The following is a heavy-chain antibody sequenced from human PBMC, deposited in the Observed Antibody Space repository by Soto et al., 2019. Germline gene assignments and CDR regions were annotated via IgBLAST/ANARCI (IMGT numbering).Heavy chain of an antibody. Sequence: EVQLLESGGGLIQPGGSLRLSCATFGFSFSNYALSCVRQAPGTGLEWVSGFGVDYVTYYEDSVRGRFNISRDNSKNTLYLQMNSMRDEDKALYYCAKAKGSFDHTGPAQWGQGTLVTVSS. J-gene: IGHJ4*02. CDR1: GFSFSNYA. CDR2: FGVDYVT. CDR3: AKAKGSFDHTGPAQ. D-gene: IGHD2-8*02. V-gene: IGHV3-23*01.